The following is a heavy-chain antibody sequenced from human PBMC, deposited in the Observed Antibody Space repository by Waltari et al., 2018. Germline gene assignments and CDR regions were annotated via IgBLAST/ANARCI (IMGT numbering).Heavy chain of an antibody. CDR1: GGSISSYY. CDR3: ARYVWGSSFDY. CDR2: IYYSWST. D-gene: IGHD3-16*01. V-gene: IGHV4-59*01. J-gene: IGHJ4*02. Sequence: QVQLQESGPGLVKPSETLSLTCTVSGGSISSYYWSWIRKPPGKGLEWIGYIYYSWSTNYNPSLKSRVTISVDTSKNQFSLKLSSVTAADTAVYYCARYVWGSSFDYWGQGTLVTVSS.